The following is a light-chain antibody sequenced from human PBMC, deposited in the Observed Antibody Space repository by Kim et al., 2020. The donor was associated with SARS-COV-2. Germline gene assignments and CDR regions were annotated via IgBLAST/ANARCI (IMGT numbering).Light chain of an antibody. CDR2: GKN. V-gene: IGLV3-19*01. J-gene: IGLJ1*01. Sequence: SSELTQDPAVSVALGQTVRITCQGDSLRSYYASWYQQSPGQAPVLVIYGKNNRPSGIPDRFSGSRSGNTASLTITGAQAEDEADYYCNSRDSSNNHYVFGTGTKVTVL. CDR3: NSRDSSNNHYV. CDR1: SLRSYY.